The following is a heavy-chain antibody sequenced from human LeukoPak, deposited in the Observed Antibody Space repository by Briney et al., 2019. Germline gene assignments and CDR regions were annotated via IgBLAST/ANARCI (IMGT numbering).Heavy chain of an antibody. J-gene: IGHJ6*02. V-gene: IGHV1-69*04. D-gene: IGHD4/OR15-4a*01. CDR1: GGTFSSYA. CDR2: IIPILGIA. CDR3: ARDHHRLWHYYYGMDV. Sequence: GGSLRLSCAASGGTFSSYAISWVRQAPGQGLEWMGRIIPILGIANYAQKFQGRVTITADKSTSTAYMELSSLRSEDTAVYYCARDHHRLWHYYYGMDVWGQGTMVTVSS.